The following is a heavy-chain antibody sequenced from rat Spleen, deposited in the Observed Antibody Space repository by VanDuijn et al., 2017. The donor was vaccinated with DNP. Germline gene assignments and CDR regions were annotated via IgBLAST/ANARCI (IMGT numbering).Heavy chain of an antibody. V-gene: IGHV3-1*01. CDR3: ARAVSTTDYSLNWYFDF. D-gene: IGHD1-6*01. Sequence: EVQLQESGPGLVRPSQSLSLTCSVTGSSITSNYWAWIRKFPGNKMEWMGYISYSGDTRYNPSLKSRISITRDTSKNQFFLQLNSVTTEDTATYYCARAVSTTDYSLNWYFDFWGPGTMVTVSS. CDR1: GSSITSNY. CDR2: ISYSGDT. J-gene: IGHJ1*01.